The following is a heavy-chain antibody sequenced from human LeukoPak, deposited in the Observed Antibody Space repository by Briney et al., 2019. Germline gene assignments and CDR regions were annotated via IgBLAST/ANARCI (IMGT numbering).Heavy chain of an antibody. J-gene: IGHJ4*02. CDR3: TTNYYDTRKPWD. CDR1: GYSISGVDY. D-gene: IGHD3-22*01. Sequence: SETLSLTCSVSGYSISGVDYWGWIRQPPGKGLEWIGSMHHGGSSSYNPSLKSRVSISVDTSKNLFSLKLSSVTAADTAVYYCTTNYYDTRKPWDWGQGSLVTVSS. V-gene: IGHV4-38-2*02. CDR2: MHHGGSS.